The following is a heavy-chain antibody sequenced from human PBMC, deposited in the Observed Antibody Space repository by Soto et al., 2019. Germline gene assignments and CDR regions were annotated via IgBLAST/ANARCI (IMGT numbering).Heavy chain of an antibody. Sequence: QVQLQQAGTGLVTPSQTLSLTCAISGASVSTNSATWDWIRPSPSIGLELLASTYYRSTWPYDYPGPGQGRLTINPATSNNRLYAHLNAVTPDGPAVYCCARLRVNIWLDSWGQGTLVTFSS. CDR1: GASVSTNSAT. CDR3: ARLRVNIWLDS. V-gene: IGHV6-1*01. J-gene: IGHJ5*01. CDR2: TYYRSTWPY.